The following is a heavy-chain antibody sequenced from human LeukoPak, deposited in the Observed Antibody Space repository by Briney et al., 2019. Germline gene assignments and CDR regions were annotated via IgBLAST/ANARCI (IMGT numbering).Heavy chain of an antibody. Sequence: PSETLSLTCTVSGGSISSYYWSWIRQPPGKGLEWIGYIYYSGSTNYNPSLKSRVTISVKTSKNQFSLKLRSVTAADTAVYYCARHMYYYDSSGYYLDWFDPWGQGTLVTVSS. J-gene: IGHJ5*02. CDR1: GGSISSYY. CDR2: IYYSGST. CDR3: ARHMYYYDSSGYYLDWFDP. D-gene: IGHD3-22*01. V-gene: IGHV4-59*01.